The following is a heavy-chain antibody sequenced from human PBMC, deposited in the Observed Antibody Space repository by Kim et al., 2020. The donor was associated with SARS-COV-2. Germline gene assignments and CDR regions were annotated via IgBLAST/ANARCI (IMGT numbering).Heavy chain of an antibody. CDR3: AKDMAYDSSGRLVGAFDI. J-gene: IGHJ3*02. Sequence: GGSLRLSCAASGFTFDDYVMHWVRQAPGKGLEWVSGISWNSGSIGYADSVKGRFTISRDNAKNSLYLQMNSLRAEDTALYYCAKDMAYDSSGRLVGAFDIWGQGTMVNVSS. V-gene: IGHV3-9*01. CDR2: ISWNSGSI. CDR1: GFTFDDYV. D-gene: IGHD3-22*01.